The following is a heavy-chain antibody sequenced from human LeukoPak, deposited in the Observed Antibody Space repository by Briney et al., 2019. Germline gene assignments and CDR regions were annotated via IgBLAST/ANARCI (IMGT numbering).Heavy chain of an antibody. CDR2: ITNGGSTI. CDR1: GFTFSDYN. Sequence: GGSLRLSCAASGFTFSDYNMNWVRQAPGKGLKWVSYITNGGSTIHHADSVKGRFTISRDNAKKTLYLQMNSLRAEDTAVYYCARSIGLTGGGVDVWGQGTTVTVSS. V-gene: IGHV3-11*01. CDR3: ARSIGLTGGGVDV. J-gene: IGHJ6*02. D-gene: IGHD3-9*01.